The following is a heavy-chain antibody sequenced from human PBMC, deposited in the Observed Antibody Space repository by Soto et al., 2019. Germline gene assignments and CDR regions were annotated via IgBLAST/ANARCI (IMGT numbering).Heavy chain of an antibody. CDR2: IYYSGST. CDR1: GGSISSGGYY. V-gene: IGHV4-31*03. J-gene: IGHJ6*02. CDR3: AASCVGCGGFNYYGMDV. D-gene: IGHD2-21*01. Sequence: QVQLQESGPGLVKPSQTLSLTCTVSGGSISSGGYYWSWIRQHPGKGLEWIGYIYYSGSTYYNPSLQSRVTISVDASKNQLSLQLSSVTAADTAVYYCAASCVGCGGFNYYGMDVWGQGTTVTVSS.